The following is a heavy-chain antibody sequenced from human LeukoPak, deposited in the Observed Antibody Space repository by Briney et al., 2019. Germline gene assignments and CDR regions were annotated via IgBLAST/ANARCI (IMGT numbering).Heavy chain of an antibody. CDR2: IDPSDSYT. CDR1: GYGFTSYW. Sequence: GESLRISCKGSGYGFTSYWISWVRQMPGRGLEWMGRIDPSDSYTNYSPSFQGHVTISADKSISTAYLQWSSLKASDTAMYYCARQPVVAATGQDYWGQGTLVTVSS. CDR3: ARQPVVAATGQDY. J-gene: IGHJ4*02. V-gene: IGHV5-10-1*01. D-gene: IGHD2-15*01.